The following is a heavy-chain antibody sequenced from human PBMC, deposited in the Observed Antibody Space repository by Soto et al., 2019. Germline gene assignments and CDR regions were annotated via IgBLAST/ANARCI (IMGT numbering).Heavy chain of an antibody. CDR3: ARRTVTTSYYFDY. CDR1: GVSISSSSYY. CDR2: IYYSGST. V-gene: IGHV4-39*01. Sequence: SETLSLTCTVSGVSISSSSYYWGWIRQPPGKGLEWIGSIYYSGSTYYNPSLKSRVTISVDTSKNQFSLKLSSVTAADTAVYYCARRTVTTSYYFDYWGQGTLVTVSS. D-gene: IGHD4-17*01. J-gene: IGHJ4*02.